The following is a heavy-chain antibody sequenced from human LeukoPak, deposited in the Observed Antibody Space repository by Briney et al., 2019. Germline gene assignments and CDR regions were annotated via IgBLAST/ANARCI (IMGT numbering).Heavy chain of an antibody. CDR1: GFTFSSYS. J-gene: IGHJ4*02. Sequence: GGSLRLSCAASGFTFSSYSMNWVRQAPGKGLEWVSSISSSSSYIYYADSVKGRFTISRDNAKDSLYLQMNSPRAEDTAVYYCARGRGQLLSQIYFDYWGQGTLVTVSS. CDR2: ISSSSSYI. D-gene: IGHD2-2*01. CDR3: ARGRGQLLSQIYFDY. V-gene: IGHV3-21*01.